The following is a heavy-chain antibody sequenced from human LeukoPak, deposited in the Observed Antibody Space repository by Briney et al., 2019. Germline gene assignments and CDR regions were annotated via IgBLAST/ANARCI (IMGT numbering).Heavy chain of an antibody. J-gene: IGHJ4*02. D-gene: IGHD3-22*01. CDR2: IESKTDGGTT. CDR1: GFTFSNAW. Sequence: GGSLRLSCAASGFTFSNAWMNWVRQAPGKGLEWVGRIESKTDGGTTDYAAPVKGRFTISRDDSKNTLYLRMNSLKTEDTAVYYCSTTYYYDSSEGYWGQGTLVTVSS. V-gene: IGHV3-15*07. CDR3: STTYYYDSSEGY.